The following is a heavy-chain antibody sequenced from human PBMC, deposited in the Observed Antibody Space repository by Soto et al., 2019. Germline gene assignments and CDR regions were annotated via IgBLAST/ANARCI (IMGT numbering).Heavy chain of an antibody. D-gene: IGHD2-15*01. Sequence: QVQLVQSGAEVKKPGASVKVSCKASGYTFTSYDINWVRQATGQGLEWMGWMNPNSGNTGYAQKFQGRVTMTRNTSISTAYKELGSLRSEDTAVYYCARVRVYCSGGSCYLFDYWGQGTLVTVSS. CDR3: ARVRVYCSGGSCYLFDY. J-gene: IGHJ4*02. CDR1: GYTFTSYD. CDR2: MNPNSGNT. V-gene: IGHV1-8*01.